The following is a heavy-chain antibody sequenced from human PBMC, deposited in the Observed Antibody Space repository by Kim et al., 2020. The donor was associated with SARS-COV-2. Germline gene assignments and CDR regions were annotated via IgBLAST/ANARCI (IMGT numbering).Heavy chain of an antibody. J-gene: IGHJ3*02. CDR3: AREYEGGGYDPDDAFDI. Sequence: LSLTCAASGFTFSSYAMHWVRQAPGKGLEWVAVISYDGSNKYYADSVKGRFTISRDNSKNTLYLQMNSLRAEDTAVYYCAREYEGGGYDPDDAFDIW. V-gene: IGHV3-30*04. CDR1: GFTFSSYA. D-gene: IGHD5-12*01. CDR2: ISYDGSNK.